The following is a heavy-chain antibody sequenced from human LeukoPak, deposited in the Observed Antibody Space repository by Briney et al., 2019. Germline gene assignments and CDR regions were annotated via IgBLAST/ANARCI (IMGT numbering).Heavy chain of an antibody. Sequence: GASVKVSCKASGGTFSSYAISWVRQAPGQGLEWMGRINPNSGGTNYAQKFQGRVTMTRDTSISTAYMELSRLRSDDTAVYYCASMVGATNYAFDIWGQGTMVTVSS. CDR1: GGTFSSYA. J-gene: IGHJ3*02. CDR3: ASMVGATNYAFDI. CDR2: INPNSGGT. D-gene: IGHD1-26*01. V-gene: IGHV1-2*06.